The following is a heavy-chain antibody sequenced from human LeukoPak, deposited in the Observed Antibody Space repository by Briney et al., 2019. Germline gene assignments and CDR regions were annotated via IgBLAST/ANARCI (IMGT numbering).Heavy chain of an antibody. D-gene: IGHD6-19*01. CDR3: ARDQDSSGWYYAFDI. CDR1: GFTFSSYW. Sequence: GGPLRLSCAASGFTFSSYWMSWVRQAPGKGLEWVANIKQDGSEKYYVDSVKGRFTISRDNAKNSLYLQMNSLRAEDTAVYYCARDQDSSGWYYAFDIWGQGTMVTVSS. J-gene: IGHJ3*02. CDR2: IKQDGSEK. V-gene: IGHV3-7*01.